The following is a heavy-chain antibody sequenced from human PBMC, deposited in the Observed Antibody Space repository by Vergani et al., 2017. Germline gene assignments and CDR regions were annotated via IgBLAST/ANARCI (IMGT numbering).Heavy chain of an antibody. J-gene: IGHJ6*03. CDR3: ARARLPLNSYYYYYYYMDV. CDR2: IRSKNDGGTA. V-gene: IGHV3-15*01. Sequence: EVQVVESGGGLIKPGGSLRLSCVVSGITFKNAWINWVRQAPGKGLEWIGRIRSKNDGGTADYAAPLKGRFTISRDDSKDSAFLLVNNLKTEDTAVYYCARARLPLNSYYYYYYYMDVWGKGP. CDR1: GITFKNAW. D-gene: IGHD4-11*01.